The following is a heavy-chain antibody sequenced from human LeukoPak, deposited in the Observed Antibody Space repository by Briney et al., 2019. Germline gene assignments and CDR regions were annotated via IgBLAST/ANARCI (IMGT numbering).Heavy chain of an antibody. Sequence: PLASVKVSCKASGGTFSSYAISWVRQAPGQGLEWMGRIIPILGIANYAQRFQGRVTITADKSTSTAYMELSSLRSEDTAVYYCARDDGGSSHYYYYYGMDVWGQGTTVTVSS. D-gene: IGHD1-26*01. J-gene: IGHJ6*02. CDR2: IIPILGIA. CDR1: GGTFSSYA. CDR3: ARDDGGSSHYYYYYGMDV. V-gene: IGHV1-69*04.